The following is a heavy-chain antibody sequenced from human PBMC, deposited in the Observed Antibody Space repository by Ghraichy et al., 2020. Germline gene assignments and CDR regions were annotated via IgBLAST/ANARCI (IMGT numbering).Heavy chain of an antibody. J-gene: IGHJ1*01. D-gene: IGHD1-26*01. V-gene: IGHV3-23*01. CDR2: ISGSGGST. CDR3: AKDRVDIVGATNFAEYFQH. Sequence: ETLSLTCAASGFTFSSYAMSWVRQAPGKGLEWVSAISGSGGSTYYADSVKGRFTISRDNSKNTLYLQMNSLRAEDTAVYYCAKDRVDIVGATNFAEYFQHWGQGTLVTVSS. CDR1: GFTFSSYA.